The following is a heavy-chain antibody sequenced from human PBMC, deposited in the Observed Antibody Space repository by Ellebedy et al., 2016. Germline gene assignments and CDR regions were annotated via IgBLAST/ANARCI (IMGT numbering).Heavy chain of an antibody. Sequence: ASVKVSXKVSGYTLTELSMHWVRQAPGKGLEWMGGFDPEDGETIYAQKFQGRVTMTEDTSTDTAYMELSSLRSEDTAVYYCATGLRASDSSGYYRSAFDIWGQGTMVTVSS. CDR2: FDPEDGET. D-gene: IGHD3-22*01. J-gene: IGHJ3*02. CDR3: ATGLRASDSSGYYRSAFDI. V-gene: IGHV1-24*01. CDR1: GYTLTELS.